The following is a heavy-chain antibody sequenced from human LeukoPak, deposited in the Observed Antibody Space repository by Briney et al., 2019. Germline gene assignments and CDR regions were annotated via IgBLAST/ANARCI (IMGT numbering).Heavy chain of an antibody. CDR3: ARGPTPIAAAGRYFDY. Sequence: PGGSLRLSCAASGFTFSSYAMHWVRQAPGKGLEWLAVISYDGSNKYYADSVKGRFTISRDYSKNTLFLQMNSLRAEDTAVYYCARGPTPIAAAGRYFDYWGQGTLVTVSS. CDR1: GFTFSSYA. J-gene: IGHJ4*02. CDR2: ISYDGSNK. V-gene: IGHV3-30-3*01. D-gene: IGHD6-13*01.